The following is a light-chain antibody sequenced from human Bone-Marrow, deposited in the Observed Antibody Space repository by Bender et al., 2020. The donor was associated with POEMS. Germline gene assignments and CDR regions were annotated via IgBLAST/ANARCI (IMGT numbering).Light chain of an antibody. J-gene: IGLJ3*02. Sequence: QSALTQPASVSGSPGQSITISCTGTSSDVGHYNYVSWYQQRPGKAPTLMIYDVSNRPSGVSNRFSGSKSGNTASLTISGLQAEDETDYYCASYTRSSTGVFGGGTKVTVL. V-gene: IGLV2-14*03. CDR1: SSDVGHYNY. CDR2: DVS. CDR3: ASYTRSSTGV.